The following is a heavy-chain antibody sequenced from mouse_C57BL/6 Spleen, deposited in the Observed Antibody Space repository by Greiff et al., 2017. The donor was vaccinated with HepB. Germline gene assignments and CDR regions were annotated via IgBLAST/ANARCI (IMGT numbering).Heavy chain of an antibody. J-gene: IGHJ3*01. Sequence: QVQLQQPGAELVRPGSSVKLSCKASGYTFTSYWMHWVKQRPIQGLEWIGNIDPSDSETHYNQKFKDKATLTLDKSSSTAYMQLSSLTSEDSAVYYCARSNYDYPWFAYWGQGTLVTVTA. CDR3: ARSNYDYPWFAY. D-gene: IGHD2-4*01. CDR2: IDPSDSET. CDR1: GYTFTSYW. V-gene: IGHV1-52*01.